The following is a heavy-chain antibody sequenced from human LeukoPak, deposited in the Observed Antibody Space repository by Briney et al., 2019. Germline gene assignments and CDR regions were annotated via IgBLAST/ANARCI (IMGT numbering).Heavy chain of an antibody. J-gene: IGHJ5*02. CDR1: GFTFSSYG. D-gene: IGHD5-18*01. Sequence: GGSLRLSCAASGFTFSSYGMHWVRQAPGQGLEWMGIIYPSGGNTSYAQKLQGRVTMTRDTSRSTVYMELSSLRSEDTAVYYCARDTATGGDNYGTHNWFDPWGQGTLVTVSS. CDR3: ARDTATGGDNYGTHNWFDP. CDR2: IYPSGGNT. V-gene: IGHV1-46*04.